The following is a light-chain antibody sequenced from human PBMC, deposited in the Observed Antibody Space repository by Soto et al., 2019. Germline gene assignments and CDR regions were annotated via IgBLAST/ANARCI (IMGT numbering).Light chain of an antibody. CDR3: QQYNSFTWT. Sequence: DIQMTQSPSTLSASVGDRVTITCRASQSIFNWLAWYQQKPGKAPKLLIFDPSSLESGVPSRFSGSGSGTEFTLTIGSLQPDDFATYYCQQYNSFTWTFGQGTKVEIK. CDR2: DPS. CDR1: QSIFNW. V-gene: IGKV1-5*01. J-gene: IGKJ1*01.